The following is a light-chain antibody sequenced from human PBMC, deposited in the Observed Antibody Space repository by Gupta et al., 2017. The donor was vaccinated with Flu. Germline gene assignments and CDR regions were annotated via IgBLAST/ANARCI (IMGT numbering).Light chain of an antibody. Sequence: QSALTQPASVSGSPGQTTTISCIGTRSDIGRYDYVSWYQQYPGKVPRLLIYGVTIRPSGVSNRFSGSKSDNTASLTISGLQAEDEAAYYCSSFADSSTQLFGGGTRVTVL. CDR1: RSDIGRYDY. CDR2: GVT. CDR3: SSFADSSTQL. V-gene: IGLV2-14*01. J-gene: IGLJ3*02.